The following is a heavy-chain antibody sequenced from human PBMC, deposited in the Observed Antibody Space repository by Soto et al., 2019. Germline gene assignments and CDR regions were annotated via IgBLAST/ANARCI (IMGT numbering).Heavy chain of an antibody. D-gene: IGHD7-27*01. CDR2: LHDGGST. Sequence: QVQLQGSGPRLVKPSQTLSLICTVSGDSISDVNYYWSWLRPSGDKGLEWIGDLHDGGSTYSNPPLKARVTLPINTSKNHSPLHLSSMRAPDPAVNYCTGGPAGDQVDYGGQGTLGTVS. CDR3: TGGPAGDQVDY. CDR1: GDSISDVNYY. J-gene: IGHJ4*02. V-gene: IGHV4-30-4*01.